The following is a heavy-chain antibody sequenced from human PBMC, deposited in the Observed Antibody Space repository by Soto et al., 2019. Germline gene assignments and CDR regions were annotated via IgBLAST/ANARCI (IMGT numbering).Heavy chain of an antibody. D-gene: IGHD2-15*01. CDR2: IYKSATT. CDR1: GDSISTVDYF. V-gene: IGHV4-30-4*01. J-gene: IGHJ5*01. CDR3: ARGRYCLTGRCFPNWFDS. Sequence: SETLSLTCSVSGDSISTVDYFWAWIRQPPGQALEYIGYIYKSATTYYNPSFEGRVAISLDTSKSHFSLNVTSVTAADTAVYFCARGRYCLTGRCFPNWFDSWGQGTLVTVSS.